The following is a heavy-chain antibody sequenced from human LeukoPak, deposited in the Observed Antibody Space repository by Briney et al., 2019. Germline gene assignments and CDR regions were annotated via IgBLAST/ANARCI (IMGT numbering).Heavy chain of an antibody. V-gene: IGHV1-2*02. Sequence: ASVKPSCTASGYTFTGYYMHWVRHAPGQGLEWLGWINPNSGVTNYAQKFQGRVTMTRDTSISTAYMELSRLRSDDTAVYYCARSSSAGRPAPMRPTSNKRAGYYGMDVWGQGTTVTVSS. CDR3: ARSSSAGRPAPMRPTSNKRAGYYGMDV. J-gene: IGHJ6*02. CDR1: GYTFTGYY. CDR2: INPNSGVT. D-gene: IGHD1-14*01.